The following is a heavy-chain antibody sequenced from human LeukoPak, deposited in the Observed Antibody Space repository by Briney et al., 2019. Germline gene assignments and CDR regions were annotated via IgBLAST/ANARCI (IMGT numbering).Heavy chain of an antibody. D-gene: IGHD5-24*01. Sequence: SETLSLTCAVYGGSFSGYYWSWIRQPPGKGLEWIGEINHSGSTNYNPSLKSRVTISVDTSKNQFSLKLSSVTAADTAVYFCASEMVTINYWGQGTLVTVSS. J-gene: IGHJ4*02. CDR3: ASEMVTINY. CDR1: GGSFSGYY. CDR2: INHSGST. V-gene: IGHV4-34*01.